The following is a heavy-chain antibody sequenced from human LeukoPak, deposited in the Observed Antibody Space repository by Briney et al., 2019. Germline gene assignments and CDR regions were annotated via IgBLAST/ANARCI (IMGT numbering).Heavy chain of an antibody. CDR2: ITSTSSYM. CDR3: ARDRKQLSF. D-gene: IGHD6-13*01. CDR1: GFIFSNYG. Sequence: GGSLRLSCEGSGFIFSNYGMNWVRQAPGKGLEWVSSITSTSSYMYYGGSVKGRFTVSRDNAKNSLYLQMNSLRAEDTAVYYCARDRKQLSFWGQGTLVTVSS. V-gene: IGHV3-21*01. J-gene: IGHJ4*02.